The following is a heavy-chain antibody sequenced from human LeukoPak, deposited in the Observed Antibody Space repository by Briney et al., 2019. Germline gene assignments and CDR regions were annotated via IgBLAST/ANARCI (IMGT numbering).Heavy chain of an antibody. V-gene: IGHV3-30*18. CDR1: GFTFSSYG. CDR2: ISYDGSNK. D-gene: IGHD3-22*01. CDR3: AKTYFYDSSGYLVC. J-gene: IGHJ4*02. Sequence: PGGSLRLSCAASGFTFSSYGMHWVRQAPGKGLEWVAVISYDGSNKYYADSVKGRFTISRDNSKNTLYLQMNSLRAEDTAVYYCAKTYFYDSSGYLVCWGQGALVTVSS.